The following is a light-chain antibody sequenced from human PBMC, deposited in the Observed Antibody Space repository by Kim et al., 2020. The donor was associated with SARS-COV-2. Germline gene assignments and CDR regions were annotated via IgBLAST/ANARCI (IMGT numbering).Light chain of an antibody. V-gene: IGKV3-20*01. Sequence: SHGERATLSCRASHIVSSDYVAWFQQKPGQPPRLLIYGASNRATGIPDRFSGSGSGADFTLTISRLEPEDFALYFCQQYGSSLYTFGQGTKLEI. CDR1: HIVSSDY. CDR2: GAS. J-gene: IGKJ2*01. CDR3: QQYGSSLYT.